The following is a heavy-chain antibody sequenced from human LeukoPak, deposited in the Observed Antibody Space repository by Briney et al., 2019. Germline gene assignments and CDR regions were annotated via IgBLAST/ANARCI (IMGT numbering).Heavy chain of an antibody. V-gene: IGHV3-30*03. CDR3: AREATWGEWYFDH. Sequence: GGSLRLSCVASGVTFSRHGMDWVRQAPGKGLEWVAVIADDGGVKQYADSVKGRFTVSRDNSKSTLYLQMNGLSVEDTAIYYCAREATWGEWYFDHWGQGTPVTVSS. D-gene: IGHD3-3*01. J-gene: IGHJ4*02. CDR2: IADDGGVK. CDR1: GVTFSRHG.